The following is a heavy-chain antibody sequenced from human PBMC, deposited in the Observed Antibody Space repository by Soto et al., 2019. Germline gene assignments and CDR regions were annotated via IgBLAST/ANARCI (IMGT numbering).Heavy chain of an antibody. J-gene: IGHJ4*02. CDR3: AGDEDDILTSSRSY. CDR1: GATYTRYG. V-gene: IGHV1-18*01. Sequence: SVKVSGNASGATYTRYGISWERQAPGQGLEWMGWFSAYNGNTNYAQKLQGRVAMTTDTFMSTAYMELRSLSSDDPALYFCAGDEDDILTSSRSYWGPRTLAADSP. CDR2: FSAYNGNT. D-gene: IGHD3-9*01.